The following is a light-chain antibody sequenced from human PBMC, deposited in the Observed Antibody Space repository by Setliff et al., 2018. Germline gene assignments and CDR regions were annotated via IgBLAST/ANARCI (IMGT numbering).Light chain of an antibody. V-gene: IGKV1-16*02. J-gene: IGKJ5*01. CDR1: QDIENF. Sequence: DIQMTQSPSSLSAGVGDRVTITCRASQDIENFLAWFQQKPGKVPQPLIFDSSSLQSGVSSKFSGSGSGTDFTLTISGLQPEDFATYYCQQYHSYPITFGQGTRLEIK. CDR3: QQYHSYPIT. CDR2: DSS.